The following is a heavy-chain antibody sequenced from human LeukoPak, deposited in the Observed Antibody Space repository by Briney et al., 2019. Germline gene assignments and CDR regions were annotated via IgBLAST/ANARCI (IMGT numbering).Heavy chain of an antibody. CDR1: GFTFSSYW. Sequence: GGSLRLPCAASGFTFSSYWMSWVRQAPGKGLEWVANIKQDGSEKYYVDSVKGRFTISRDNAKNSLCLQMNSLRAEDTAVYYCARDPGSTSRDYGMDVWGKGTTVTVSS. CDR3: ARDPGSTSRDYGMDV. D-gene: IGHD2-2*01. V-gene: IGHV3-7*03. J-gene: IGHJ6*04. CDR2: IKQDGSEK.